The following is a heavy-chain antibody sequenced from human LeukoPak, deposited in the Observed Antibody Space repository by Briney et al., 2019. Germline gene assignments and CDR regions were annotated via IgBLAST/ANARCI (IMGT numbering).Heavy chain of an antibody. CDR2: ISSSSSYI. CDR1: GFTFSSYS. V-gene: IGHV3-21*01. Sequence: GGSLRLSCAASGFTFSSYSMNWGRHAPGKGLEWVSSISSSSSYIYYADSVKGRFTISRDDAKNSLYLQMNSLRAEDTAVYYCARENYGSGSYDYWGQGTLVTVSS. J-gene: IGHJ4*02. CDR3: ARENYGSGSYDY. D-gene: IGHD3-10*01.